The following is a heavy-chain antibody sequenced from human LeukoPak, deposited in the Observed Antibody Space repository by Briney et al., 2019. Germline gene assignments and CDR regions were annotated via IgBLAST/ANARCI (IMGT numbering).Heavy chain of an antibody. J-gene: IGHJ6*03. CDR2: IKQDGSEK. CDR1: RFTFSSYW. Sequence: GGSLRLSCAASRFTFSSYWMRWVRQAPGKGLEWVANIKQDGSEKYYVDSVKGRFTISRDNAKNSLYLQMNSLRAEDMALYYCAKSASHNYYYYYMDVWGKGIAVTVSS. D-gene: IGHD2-2*01. CDR3: AKSASHNYYYYYMDV. V-gene: IGHV3-7*05.